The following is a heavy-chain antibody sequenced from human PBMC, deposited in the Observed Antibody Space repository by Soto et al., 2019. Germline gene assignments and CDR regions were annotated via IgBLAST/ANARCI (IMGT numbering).Heavy chain of an antibody. J-gene: IGHJ4*02. CDR2: INPNGGST. V-gene: IGHV1-46*03. D-gene: IGHD6-25*01. CDR1: GYIFTNVY. CDR3: TSGRGSGDS. Sequence: QVQLVQPGAEVKKPGDSVKLACKASGYIFTNVYIHWVRQAHGQGLEWTGIINPNGGSTNYAQNFQRRVTMTRDTSASTVYMDLSSLRSEDTAVYYCTSGRGSGDSCGQGPLITVSS.